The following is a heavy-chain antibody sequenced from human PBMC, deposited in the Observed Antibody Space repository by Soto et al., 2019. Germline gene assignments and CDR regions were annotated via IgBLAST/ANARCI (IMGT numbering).Heavy chain of an antibody. CDR3: ARDAAGTTVYIDY. Sequence: ASVKVSCKASGYTFTSYDINRVRQAPGQGLEWMGIINPSGGSTSYAQKFQGRVTMTRDTSTSTVYMELSSLRSEDTAVYYCARDAAGTTVYIDYWGQGTLVTVSS. CDR2: INPSGGST. V-gene: IGHV1-46*01. CDR1: GYTFTSYD. D-gene: IGHD1-1*01. J-gene: IGHJ4*02.